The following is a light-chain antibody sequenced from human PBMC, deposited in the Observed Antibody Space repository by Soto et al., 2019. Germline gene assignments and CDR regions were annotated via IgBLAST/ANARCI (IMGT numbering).Light chain of an antibody. CDR3: TSYTSRSTV. CDR2: DVT. V-gene: IGLV2-14*03. J-gene: IGLJ2*01. Sequence: QSVLTQPASVSGSPGQSITISCTGTSSDVGGYSYVSWYQQHPGKTPKLMIYDVTHRASGVSDRFSGSKSGDTASLSISDLQIEDEAQYYCTSYTSRSTVFGGGTKLTVL. CDR1: SSDVGGYSY.